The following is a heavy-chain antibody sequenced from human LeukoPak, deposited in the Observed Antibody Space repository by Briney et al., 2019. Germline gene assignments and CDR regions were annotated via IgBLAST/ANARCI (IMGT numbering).Heavy chain of an antibody. CDR1: GGSISANY. Sequence: PSETLSLTCTVSGGSISANYWIWMRQSAGKGLEYIGRIYSSGSTNYNPSLKSRVTMSVDTSKNQFSLKLSSVTAADTAVYYCARDVYGSGGNWFDPWGRGTLVTVSS. J-gene: IGHJ5*02. V-gene: IGHV4-4*07. D-gene: IGHD3-10*01. CDR2: IYSSGST. CDR3: ARDVYGSGGNWFDP.